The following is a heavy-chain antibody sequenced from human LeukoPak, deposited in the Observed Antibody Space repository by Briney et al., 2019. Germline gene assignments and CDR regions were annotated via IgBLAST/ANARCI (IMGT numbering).Heavy chain of an antibody. J-gene: IGHJ4*02. CDR1: GGTFSSYA. CDR2: IIPIFGTA. V-gene: IGHV1-69*05. CDR3: ARGDGYSYGPLGY. D-gene: IGHD5-18*01. Sequence: GASVKVSCKASGGTFSSYAISWVRQAPGQGLEWMGGIIPIFGTANYAQKFQGRVTITTDESTCTAYMELSSLRSEDTAVYYCARGDGYSYGPLGYWGQGTLVTVSS.